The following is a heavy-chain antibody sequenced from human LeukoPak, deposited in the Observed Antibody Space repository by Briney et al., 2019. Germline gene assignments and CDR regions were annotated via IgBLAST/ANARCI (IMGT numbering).Heavy chain of an antibody. D-gene: IGHD3-10*01. CDR3: AKDITRGSPMVRGLTGGFDP. V-gene: IGHV3-43D*03. CDR1: GFTFDDYA. CDR2: ISWDGGST. J-gene: IGHJ5*02. Sequence: GGSLRLSCAASGFTFDDYAMHWVRQAPGKGLEWVSLISWDGGSTYYADSVKGRFTISRDNSKNSLYLQMNSLRAEDTALYYCAKDITRGSPMVRGLTGGFDPWGQGTLVTVSS.